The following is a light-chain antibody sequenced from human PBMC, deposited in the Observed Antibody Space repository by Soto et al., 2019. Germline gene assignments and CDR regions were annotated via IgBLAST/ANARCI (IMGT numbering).Light chain of an antibody. CDR2: AAS. V-gene: IGKV1-6*01. CDR1: QGIRSD. J-gene: IGKJ4*01. CDR3: LQDNNYPLT. Sequence: AIQMTQSPSSLSASVGDRVTITCRASQGIRSDLGWYQQKPGKAPRLLIYAASSGHSGVTSRFSGSGSGTDFTLTISSLQPEDFATYYCLQDNNYPLTFGGGTKVEIK.